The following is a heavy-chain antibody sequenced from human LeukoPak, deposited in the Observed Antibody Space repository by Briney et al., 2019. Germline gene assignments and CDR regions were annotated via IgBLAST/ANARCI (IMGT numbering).Heavy chain of an antibody. Sequence: GGSLRLSCAASGFTFSSYSMNWVRQAPGKGLEWVSSISSSSYIYYADSVKGRFTISRDNAKNSLYLQMNSLRAEDTAVYYCARGTSGWAEYFQHWGQGTLVTVSS. D-gene: IGHD6-19*01. J-gene: IGHJ1*01. V-gene: IGHV3-21*01. CDR2: ISSSSYI. CDR1: GFTFSSYS. CDR3: ARGTSGWAEYFQH.